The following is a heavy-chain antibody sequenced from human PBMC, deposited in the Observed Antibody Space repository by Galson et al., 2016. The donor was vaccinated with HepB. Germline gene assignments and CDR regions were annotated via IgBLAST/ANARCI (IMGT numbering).Heavy chain of an antibody. CDR2: ISSSGSTV. CDR1: GFTFSDYY. V-gene: IGHV3-11*04. D-gene: IGHD1-1*01. Sequence: SLRLSCAASGFTFSDYYMNWIRQAPGKGLEWISYISSSGSTVYYADSVKGRFTISRDNAKNSLSLRMNSLRAEDTAVYYCARGDYRVTTSGTYFDHWGQGTLVTASS. CDR3: ARGDYRVTTSGTYFDH. J-gene: IGHJ4*02.